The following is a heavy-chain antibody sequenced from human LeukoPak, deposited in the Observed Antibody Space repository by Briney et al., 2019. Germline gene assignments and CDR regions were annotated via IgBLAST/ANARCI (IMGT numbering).Heavy chain of an antibody. J-gene: IGHJ4*02. V-gene: IGHV4-31*03. CDR1: GGSISSGGYY. CDR2: IYYSGST. Sequence: PSQTLSLTCTVSGGSISSGGYYWSWIRQHPGKGLEWIGYIYYSGSTYYNPSLKSRVTISVDTSKNQFSLKLSSVTAADTAVYYCARDDIVATIDYFDYWGQGTLVTVSS. D-gene: IGHD5-12*01. CDR3: ARDDIVATIDYFDY.